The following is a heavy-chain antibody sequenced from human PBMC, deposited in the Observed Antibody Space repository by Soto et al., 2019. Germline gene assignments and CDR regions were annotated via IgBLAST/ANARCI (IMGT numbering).Heavy chain of an antibody. CDR1: NASISSRKW. J-gene: IGHJ3*02. CDR3: ASKFGELLADAFDI. Sequence: QVQLQESGPGLVKPSGTLSLTCTVSNASISSRKWWTWVRQTPGKWLEWIGEIYHSGSINHNPSPKSRVTMSVEKANNQDTLKMTSVTAADTAVYYCASKFGELLADAFDIWGQGKVVTVSS. CDR2: IYHSGSI. V-gene: IGHV4-4*02. D-gene: IGHD3-10*01.